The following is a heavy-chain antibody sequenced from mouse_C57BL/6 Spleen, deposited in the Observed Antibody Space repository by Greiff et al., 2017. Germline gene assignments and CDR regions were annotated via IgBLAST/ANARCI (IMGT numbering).Heavy chain of an antibody. Sequence: VQLQESGPELVKPGASVKISCKASGYAFSSSWMNWVKQRPGKGLEWIGRIYPGDGDTNYNGKFKGKATLTADKSSSTAYMQLSSLTSEDSAVYFCASNWDHYFDYWGQGTTLTVSS. CDR1: GYAFSSSW. CDR2: IYPGDGDT. D-gene: IGHD4-1*01. CDR3: ASNWDHYFDY. V-gene: IGHV1-82*01. J-gene: IGHJ2*01.